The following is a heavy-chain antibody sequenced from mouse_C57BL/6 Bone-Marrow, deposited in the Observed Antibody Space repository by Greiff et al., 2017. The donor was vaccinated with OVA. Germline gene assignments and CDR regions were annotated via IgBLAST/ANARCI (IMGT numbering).Heavy chain of an antibody. CDR3: AIRPDYFDY. Sequence: EVQLQQSGPELVKPGASVKISCKASGYTFTDYYMNWVKQSHGKSLEWIGDINPNNGGTSYNQKFKGKATLTVDKSSSTAYMELRSLTSEDSAVYYCAIRPDYFDYWGQGTTLTVSS. CDR2: INPNNGGT. J-gene: IGHJ2*01. CDR1: GYTFTDYY. V-gene: IGHV1-26*01.